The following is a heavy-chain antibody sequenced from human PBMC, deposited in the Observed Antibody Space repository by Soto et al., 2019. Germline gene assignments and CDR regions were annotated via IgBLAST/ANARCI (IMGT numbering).Heavy chain of an antibody. CDR2: ISGSGSFT. CDR1: GFTFRTYA. Sequence: GGSLRLSCAASGFTFRTYAMNWVRQAPGKGLEWISAISGSGSFTHYADSVRGRFTISRDNSQNQLYLQMNNLRGDDTAMYYCAKIPTGSGSSKFDYWGQGIQVTVSS. D-gene: IGHD3-10*01. CDR3: AKIPTGSGSSKFDY. J-gene: IGHJ4*02. V-gene: IGHV3-23*01.